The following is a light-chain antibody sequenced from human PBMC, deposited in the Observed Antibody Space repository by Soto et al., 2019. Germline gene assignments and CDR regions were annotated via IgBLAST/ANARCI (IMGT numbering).Light chain of an antibody. CDR3: SSYTSTNTAI. Sequence: QSALTQPASVSGSPGQSITISCTGTSSDVGGYNFVSWYQQHPGKAPKFIIYDVRNRPSGVSNRFSGSRSGNTASLTISGLHAEDEADYYCSSYTSTNTAIFGGGTKVTVL. CDR1: SSDVGGYNF. V-gene: IGLV2-14*03. J-gene: IGLJ2*01. CDR2: DVR.